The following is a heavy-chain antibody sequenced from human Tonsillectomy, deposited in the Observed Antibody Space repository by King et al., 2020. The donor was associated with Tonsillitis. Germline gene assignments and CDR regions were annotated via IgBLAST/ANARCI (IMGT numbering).Heavy chain of an antibody. CDR1: GYTFTSYD. J-gene: IGHJ5*02. D-gene: IGHD1-26*01. Sequence: QLVQSGAAVKKPGASVTVSCKASGYTFTSYDINWVRQATGQGLEWMGWMNPNSGNTGYAHGFQGSVTMTTNTSISTAYMELNSLRSEDTAVYYCTRGSYSGSYLFDPWGQGTLVTVSS. CDR2: MNPNSGNT. V-gene: IGHV1-8*01. CDR3: TRGSYSGSYLFDP.